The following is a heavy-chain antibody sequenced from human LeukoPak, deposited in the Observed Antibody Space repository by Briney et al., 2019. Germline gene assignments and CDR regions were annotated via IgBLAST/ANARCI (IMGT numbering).Heavy chain of an antibody. J-gene: IGHJ5*02. CDR3: TKAHYGYSGNWYDP. Sequence: GGSLRLSCAASGFTFDDYAMHWVRQAPGKGLEWVSGISWNSGSIGYADSVKGRFTISRDNAKNSLYLQMNSLRAEDTALYYCTKAHYGYSGNWYDPWGQGTLVTVSS. CDR1: GFTFDDYA. CDR2: ISWNSGSI. V-gene: IGHV3-9*01. D-gene: IGHD3-10*01.